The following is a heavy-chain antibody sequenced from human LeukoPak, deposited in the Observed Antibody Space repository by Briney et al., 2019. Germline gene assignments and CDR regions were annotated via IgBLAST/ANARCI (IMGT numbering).Heavy chain of an antibody. J-gene: IGHJ3*02. CDR2: VYFRGST. V-gene: IGHV4-59*04. Sequence: PSETLSLTCTVSGGSISSYYWSWIRQPPGMGLEWIGSVYFRGSTFYNPSLKSRVTLSIDTSKNQFSVRLSSVTAADTAIYYCAREDTTMDDAFHIWGQGTAVTVSS. D-gene: IGHD3-10*01. CDR1: GGSISSYY. CDR3: AREDTTMDDAFHI.